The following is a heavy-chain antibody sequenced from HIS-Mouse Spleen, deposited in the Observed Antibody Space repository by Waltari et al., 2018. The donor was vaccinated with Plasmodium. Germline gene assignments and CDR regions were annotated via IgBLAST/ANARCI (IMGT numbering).Heavy chain of an antibody. CDR3: AGSWYWYFDL. CDR2: IRQDGSET. V-gene: IGHV3-7*01. CDR1: GFSFISYW. Sequence: EVQLVESGGGLVQPGGSLRLSCAASGFSFISYWMSWVRQAPGEGLGWVANIRQDGSETDNVDSVKGRFTITRDNAKNSLYLQMNSLGAEDTAVYYWAGSWYWYFDLWGRGTLVTVSS. J-gene: IGHJ2*01. D-gene: IGHD6-13*01.